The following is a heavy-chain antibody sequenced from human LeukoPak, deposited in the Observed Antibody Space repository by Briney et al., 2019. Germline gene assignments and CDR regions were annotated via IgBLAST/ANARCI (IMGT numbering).Heavy chain of an antibody. V-gene: IGHV3-74*01. Sequence: AGGSLRLSCAASGFSFSGYWMHWVRQGTGKGLVWVSRINSDGSNIRYADSVTGRFTISRDNAKNTLYLQMNSLRAEDTAVYYCARESLAVGGSTCEYWGQGTLVTVSS. J-gene: IGHJ4*02. CDR3: ARESLAVGGSTCEY. CDR2: INSDGSNI. D-gene: IGHD6-13*01. CDR1: GFSFSGYW.